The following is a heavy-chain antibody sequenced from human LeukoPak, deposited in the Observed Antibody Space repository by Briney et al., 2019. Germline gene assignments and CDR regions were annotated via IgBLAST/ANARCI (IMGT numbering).Heavy chain of an antibody. CDR3: ARDPTATFFDY. D-gene: IGHD5-18*01. Sequence: SETLSLTCTVSGGSISSSSYYWGWLRQPPGKGLEWIGSIYYSGSTYYNPSLKSRVTISVDTSKNQFSLKLSSVTAADTAVYYCARDPTATFFDYWGQGTLVTVSS. CDR1: GGSISSSSYY. J-gene: IGHJ4*02. CDR2: IYYSGST. V-gene: IGHV4-39*07.